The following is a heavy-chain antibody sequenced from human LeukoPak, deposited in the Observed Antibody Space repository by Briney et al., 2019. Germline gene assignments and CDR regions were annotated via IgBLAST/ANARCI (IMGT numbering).Heavy chain of an antibody. J-gene: IGHJ3*02. CDR3: AGVRTGAFDI. CDR1: GFTVSSNY. Sequence: GGSLRLSCAASGFTVSSNYMTWVRQAPGKGLEWVSVISSGGDTYYADSVKGRFTISRDSSKNTLSLQMNYLRGEDTAVYYCAGVRTGAFDIWGQGTMVTVSS. V-gene: IGHV3-66*01. CDR2: ISSGGDT.